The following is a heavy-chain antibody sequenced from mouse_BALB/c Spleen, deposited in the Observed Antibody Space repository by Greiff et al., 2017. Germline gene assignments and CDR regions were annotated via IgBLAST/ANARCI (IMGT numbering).Heavy chain of an antibody. CDR1: GFTFSSYG. CDR2: INSNGGST. J-gene: IGHJ2*01. CDR3: AREGRYDGRFDY. D-gene: IGHD2-14*01. Sequence: EVQLVESGGGLVQPGGSLKLSCAASGFTFSSYGMSWVRQTPDKRLELVATINSNGGSTYYPDSVKGRFTISRDNAKNTLYLQMSSLKSEDTAMYYCAREGRYDGRFDYWGQGTTLTVSS. V-gene: IGHV5-6-3*01.